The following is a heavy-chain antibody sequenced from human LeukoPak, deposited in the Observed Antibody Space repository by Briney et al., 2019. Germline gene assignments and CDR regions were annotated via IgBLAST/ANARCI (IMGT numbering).Heavy chain of an antibody. CDR3: ANGHGGFDY. CDR1: GFTFSSYA. D-gene: IGHD3-10*01. J-gene: IGHJ4*02. Sequence: GGSLRLSCAASGFTFSSYAMHWVRQAPGKGLEYVSAISSNGGSTYYANSVKGRFTISRDNSKNTLYLQMGSLRAEDMAVYYCANGHGGFDYWGQGTLVTVSS. CDR2: ISSNGGST. V-gene: IGHV3-64*01.